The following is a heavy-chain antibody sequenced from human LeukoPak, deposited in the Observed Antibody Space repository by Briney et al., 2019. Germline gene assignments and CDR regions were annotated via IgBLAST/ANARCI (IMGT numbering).Heavy chain of an antibody. J-gene: IGHJ5*02. CDR3: ARGHLWFGGLSWWFDP. Sequence: ASVKVSCKASGYTFTGYYMHWVRQAPGQGLEWMRWINPNSGGTNYAQKFQGRVTMTRDTSISTAYMELSRLRSDDTAVYYCARGHLWFGGLSWWFDPWGQGTLVTVSS. V-gene: IGHV1-2*02. CDR2: INPNSGGT. D-gene: IGHD3-10*01. CDR1: GYTFTGYY.